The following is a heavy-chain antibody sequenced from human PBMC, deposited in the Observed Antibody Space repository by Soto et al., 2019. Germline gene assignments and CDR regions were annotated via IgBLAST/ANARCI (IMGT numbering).Heavy chain of an antibody. D-gene: IGHD2-21*01. Sequence: GASVKVSCKASGYTFTSYDINWVRQATGQGLEWMGWMNPNSGNTGYAQKFQGRVTITRDTSASTAYMELSSLRSEDTAVYYCAGGGEPIAYWGQGALVTVSS. CDR1: GYTFTSYD. J-gene: IGHJ4*02. CDR3: AGGGEPIAY. CDR2: MNPNSGNT. V-gene: IGHV1-8*01.